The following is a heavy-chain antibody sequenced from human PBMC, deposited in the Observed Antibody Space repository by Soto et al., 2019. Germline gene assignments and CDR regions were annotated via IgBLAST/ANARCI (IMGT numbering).Heavy chain of an antibody. J-gene: IGHJ6*02. CDR1: GGSISSYY. CDR2: VNHSWGA. Sequence: QVQLQESGPGLVKPSETLSLSCTVSGGSISSYYWSWFRQSPGKRMEWIGYVNHSWGASYNPSLQSRVAISLDTSKSQFSLKVTSVTATDTPVYYCARQGFRPILGLVDVWGQGTTVTVSS. CDR3: ARQGFRPILGLVDV. V-gene: IGHV4-59*08. D-gene: IGHD2-2*02.